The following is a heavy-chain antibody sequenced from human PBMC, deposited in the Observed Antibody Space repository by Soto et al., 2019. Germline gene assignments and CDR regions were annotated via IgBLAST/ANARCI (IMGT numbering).Heavy chain of an antibody. CDR3: ARDRGPNDYGGNSVFLH. Sequence: SVKVSCKASGGTFSSYAISWVRQAPGQGLEWMGGIIPIFGTANYAQKFQGRVTITADESTSTAYMELSSLRSEDTAVYYCARDRGPNDYGGNSVFLHWGQGTLVTVSS. V-gene: IGHV1-69*13. CDR2: IIPIFGTA. D-gene: IGHD4-17*01. J-gene: IGHJ4*02. CDR1: GGTFSSYA.